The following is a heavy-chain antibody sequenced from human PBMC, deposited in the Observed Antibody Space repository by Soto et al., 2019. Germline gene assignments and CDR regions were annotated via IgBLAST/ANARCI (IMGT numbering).Heavy chain of an antibody. D-gene: IGHD3-10*01. Sequence: QVQLQQWGAGLLKPSETLSLTCAVYGGSFSGYYWSWIRQPPGKGLEWIGEINHSGSTNYNPSLKSRVTISVDTSKNQFSLKLSSVTAADTAVYYCASSTLKKAFGRPLLNWGQGTLVTVSS. CDR3: ASSTLKKAFGRPLLN. CDR1: GGSFSGYY. J-gene: IGHJ4*02. V-gene: IGHV4-34*01. CDR2: INHSGST.